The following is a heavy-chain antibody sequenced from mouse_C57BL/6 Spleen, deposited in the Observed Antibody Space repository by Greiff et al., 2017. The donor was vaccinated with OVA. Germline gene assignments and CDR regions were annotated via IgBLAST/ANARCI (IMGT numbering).Heavy chain of an antibody. CDR2: IDPSDSET. D-gene: IGHD1-1*02. Sequence: QVQLKQSGAELVRPGASVKLSCKASGYTFTSYWMHWVKQRPIHGLEWIGNIDPSDSETNYNQKFKDKATLTVDKSSITAYMQLSSLTSEDSAVYGCTKGGKDYVDYWGQGTTLTVSS. J-gene: IGHJ2*01. CDR1: GYTFTSYW. CDR3: TKGGKDYVDY. V-gene: IGHV1-52*01.